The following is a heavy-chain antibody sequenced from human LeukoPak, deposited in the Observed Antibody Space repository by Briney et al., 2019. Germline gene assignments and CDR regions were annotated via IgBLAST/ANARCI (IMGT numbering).Heavy chain of an antibody. J-gene: IGHJ4*02. CDR2: IYPDGSNI. Sequence: GASLKISWKGSGYSFPTYWIAWVRQMPGKGVEWMGIIYPDGSNIRYSPSLQGEVTISADMSISTAYLQWSGLKASDTAMYYCARPPSRGYSSSFEYWGQGTLVTVSS. D-gene: IGHD2-2*03. V-gene: IGHV5-51*01. CDR3: ARPPSRGYSSSFEY. CDR1: GYSFPTYW.